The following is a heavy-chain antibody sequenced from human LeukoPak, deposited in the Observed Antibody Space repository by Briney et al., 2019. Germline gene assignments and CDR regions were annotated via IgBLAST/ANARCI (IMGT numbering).Heavy chain of an antibody. CDR1: GFTFDDYA. D-gene: IGHD3-22*01. CDR3: ATSSSGYYYSRENY. CDR2: ISWNSGSI. V-gene: IGHV3-9*01. Sequence: QSGRSLRLSCAASGFTFDDYAMPWVRQAPGKGLEWVSGISWNSGSIGYADSVKGRFTISRDNAKNSLYLQMNSLRAEDTALYYCATSSSGYYYSRENYWGQGTLVTVSS. J-gene: IGHJ4*02.